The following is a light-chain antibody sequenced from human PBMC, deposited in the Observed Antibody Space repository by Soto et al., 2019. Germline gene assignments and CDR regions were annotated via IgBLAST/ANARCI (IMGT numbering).Light chain of an antibody. CDR2: GAS. CDR3: QQHGTSPIT. V-gene: IGKV3-20*01. Sequence: EIVLTQSPGTLSLSPGERATLSCRASRSVGAYLAWYQQSPGLAPRLLVYGASSRATGIPDRFSGSGSGTDFTLTISRLEPEDFAVYYCQQHGTSPITFGQGTRLEI. J-gene: IGKJ5*01. CDR1: RSVGAY.